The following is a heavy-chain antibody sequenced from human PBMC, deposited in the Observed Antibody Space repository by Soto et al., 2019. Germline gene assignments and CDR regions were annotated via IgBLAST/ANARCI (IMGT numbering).Heavy chain of an antibody. Sequence: SETLSLTCTVSGGSISSSSYYWGWIRRPPGKGLEWIGSIYYSRSTYYNPSLKNRVTISVDTSKNQFSLKLSSVTAADTAVYYCARGAGAHDYGDYVDYWGQGTLVTVSS. V-gene: IGHV4-39*01. D-gene: IGHD4-17*01. J-gene: IGHJ4*02. CDR2: IYYSRST. CDR3: ARGAGAHDYGDYVDY. CDR1: GGSISSSSYY.